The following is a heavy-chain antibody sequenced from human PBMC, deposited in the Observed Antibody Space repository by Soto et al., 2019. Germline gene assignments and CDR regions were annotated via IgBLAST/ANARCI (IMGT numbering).Heavy chain of an antibody. CDR1: GFTFSSSG. CDR3: AKDSVVAATNYYYGMDV. D-gene: IGHD2-15*01. V-gene: IGHV3-30*18. Sequence: QVQLVESGGGVVQPGRSLRLSCAASGFTFSSSGMHWVRQAPGKGLEWVAVISYDGSNKYYADSVKGRFTISRDNSKKTLYLQMNSLRAEDTAVYYCAKDSVVAATNYYYGMDVWGQGTTVTVSS. J-gene: IGHJ6*02. CDR2: ISYDGSNK.